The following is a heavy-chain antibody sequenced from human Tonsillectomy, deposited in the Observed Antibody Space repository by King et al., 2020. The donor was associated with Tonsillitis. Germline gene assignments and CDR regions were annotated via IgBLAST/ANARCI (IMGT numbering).Heavy chain of an antibody. CDR2: IYPGDSDT. CDR3: ARHWAPYSSGWQSWFDP. CDR1: GYSFTIYW. Sequence: VQLVESGAEVKKPGESLKISCKGSGYSFTIYWIAWVRQMPGKGLEWMGMIYPGDSDTRNSPSFQGQVTISADKSLSTAYLQWNSLKASDTAIYYCARHWAPYSSGWQSWFDPWGQGTLVTVSS. D-gene: IGHD6-19*01. J-gene: IGHJ5*02. V-gene: IGHV5-51*01.